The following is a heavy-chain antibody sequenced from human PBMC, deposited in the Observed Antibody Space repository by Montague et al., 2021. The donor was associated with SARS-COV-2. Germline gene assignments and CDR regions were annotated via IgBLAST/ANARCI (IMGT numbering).Heavy chain of an antibody. CDR2: VFLSGNI. J-gene: IGHJ4*02. CDR3: ARAQPRTIEL. CDR1: GGSFSTYY. D-gene: IGHD1-14*01. Sequence: SETLSLTCTVSGGSFSTYYWTWIRQPPTKGLEWIGNVFLSGNINRNPSLKSRVSMSVDTSKNQFLLVLNAVTPADTAVYYCARAQPRTIELWGQGTLVTVSS. V-gene: IGHV4-59*01.